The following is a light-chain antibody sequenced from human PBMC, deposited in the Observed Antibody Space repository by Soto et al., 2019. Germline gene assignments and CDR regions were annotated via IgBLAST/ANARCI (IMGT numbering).Light chain of an antibody. CDR3: TSFALIEDPCVV. CDR1: STDIGGYNF. Sequence: QSALTQPPSASGSPGQAVTISCTGTSTDIGGYNFVSWYQQQPGKAPTLLIYEVYKRPSGVPDRFSGSKSGNTASLTVSGLQADDEADYYCTSFALIEDPCVVFGGGTKLTVL. J-gene: IGLJ2*01. CDR2: EVY. V-gene: IGLV2-8*01.